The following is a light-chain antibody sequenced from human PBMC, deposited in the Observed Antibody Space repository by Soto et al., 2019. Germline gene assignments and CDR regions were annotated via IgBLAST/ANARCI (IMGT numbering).Light chain of an antibody. CDR3: QQYNNWPPPFT. V-gene: IGKV3-15*01. J-gene: IGKJ3*01. CDR1: QSISTY. CDR2: GAS. Sequence: EIVMTQSPATLSMSPGERATLSCRASQSISTYLAWYQQKPGQAPRLLIYGASTRATGIPGRFSGSGSGTDFTLTISSLQSEDFAVYYCQQYNNWPPPFTFGPGTKVDVK.